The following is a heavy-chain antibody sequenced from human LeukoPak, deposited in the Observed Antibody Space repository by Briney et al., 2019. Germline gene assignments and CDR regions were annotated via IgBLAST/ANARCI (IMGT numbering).Heavy chain of an antibody. D-gene: IGHD3-10*01. CDR2: INPTGDST. J-gene: IGHJ4*02. Sequence: ASVKVSCKASGYTFTSYYMHWVRQAPGQGLEWMGLINPTGDSTGYAQKFQGRVTMTRDMSTSTDYLELSSLRSEDTAVYYCARELGGSGSFADYWGQGTLVTVSS. CDR3: ARELGGSGSFADY. V-gene: IGHV1-46*01. CDR1: GYTFTSYY.